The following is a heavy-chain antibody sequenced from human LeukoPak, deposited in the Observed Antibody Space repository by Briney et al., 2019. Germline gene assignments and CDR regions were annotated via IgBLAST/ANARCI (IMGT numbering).Heavy chain of an antibody. CDR2: IYSGGST. V-gene: IGHV3-53*01. Sequence: GGSLRLSCAASGFTVSSNYMSWVRQAPGKGLEWVSVIYSGGSTYYADSVKGRFTISRDNSKNTLYLQMNSLRAEDTAVYYCAREEANSSGWEEGGNWFDPWGQGTLVTVSS. D-gene: IGHD6-19*01. CDR1: GFTVSSNY. CDR3: AREEANSSGWEEGGNWFDP. J-gene: IGHJ5*02.